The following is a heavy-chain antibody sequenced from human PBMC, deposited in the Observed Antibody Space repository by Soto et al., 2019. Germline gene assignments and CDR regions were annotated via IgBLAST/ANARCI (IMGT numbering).Heavy chain of an antibody. D-gene: IGHD2-15*01. Sequence: ASVKVSCKASGGTFSSYTISWVRQAPGQGLEWMGRIISILGIANYAQKFQGRVTITADKSTSTAYLELSSLRSEDTAVYYCASRAYCSGGSCYGPFDICGQGTMVTVSS. V-gene: IGHV1-69*02. CDR2: IISILGIA. CDR3: ASRAYCSGGSCYGPFDI. J-gene: IGHJ3*02. CDR1: GGTFSSYT.